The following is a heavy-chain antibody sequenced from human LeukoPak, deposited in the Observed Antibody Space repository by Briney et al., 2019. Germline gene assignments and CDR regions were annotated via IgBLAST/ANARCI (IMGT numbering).Heavy chain of an antibody. CDR1: GGSISSYY. CDR2: IYYSGST. Sequence: SETLSLTCTVSGGSISSYYWSWIRQPPGKGLEWIGYIYYSGSTNYNPSLTSRVPISVDTSKNQSSLKLSSVTAADTAVYYCARGFHYYLNWSDPWGQGTLVTVSS. CDR3: ARGFHYYLNWSDP. V-gene: IGHV4-59*01. J-gene: IGHJ5*02. D-gene: IGHD3-22*01.